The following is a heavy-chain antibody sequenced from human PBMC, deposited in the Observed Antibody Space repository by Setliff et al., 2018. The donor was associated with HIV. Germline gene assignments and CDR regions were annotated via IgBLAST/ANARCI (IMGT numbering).Heavy chain of an antibody. CDR3: ASAGAWQRNALDI. CDR1: GYTFTSDY. V-gene: IGHV1-46*01. Sequence: ASVKVSCKASGYTFTSDYIHWVRQAPGQGLEWMGVINPTGGSTRNTQKFQGRVAMTRDTSTSTVYMELSSLRSEDTAVYYCASAGAWQRNALDIWGQGTMVTVSS. CDR2: INPTGGST. J-gene: IGHJ3*02. D-gene: IGHD5-12*01.